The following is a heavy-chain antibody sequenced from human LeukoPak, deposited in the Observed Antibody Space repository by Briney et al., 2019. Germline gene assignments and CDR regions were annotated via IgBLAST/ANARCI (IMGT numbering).Heavy chain of an antibody. V-gene: IGHV3-23*01. CDR1: GFTFSSYA. Sequence: GESLRLSCAASGFTFSSYAMNWVRQAPGKGLEWVSAISGSGVSTYYADSVKGRFTISRDNSKNTLYLQMNSLRAEDTAVYYCAKDSYGSVFDYWGQGTLVTVSS. J-gene: IGHJ4*02. CDR2: ISGSGVST. CDR3: AKDSYGSVFDY. D-gene: IGHD5-18*01.